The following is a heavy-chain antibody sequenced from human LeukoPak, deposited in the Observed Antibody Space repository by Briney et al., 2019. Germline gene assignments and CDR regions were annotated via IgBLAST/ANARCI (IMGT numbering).Heavy chain of an antibody. D-gene: IGHD6-13*01. CDR3: ARAAAGQHTDY. V-gene: IGHV3-9*02. J-gene: IGHJ4*02. Sequence: GGSLRLSCAASGFSSNDYAMHWVRQAPGKGLEWVSGIYWNSDRIDYADSVKGRFTISRDNAKNSLYLQMNSLRAEDTAVYYCARAAAGQHTDYWGQGTLVTVSS. CDR1: GFSSNDYA. CDR2: IYWNSDRI.